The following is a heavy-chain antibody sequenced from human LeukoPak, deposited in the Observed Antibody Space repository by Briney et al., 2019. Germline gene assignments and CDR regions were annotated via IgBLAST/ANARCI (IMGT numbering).Heavy chain of an antibody. CDR2: IYHSGST. Sequence: SQTLSLTCTVSGGSISSGGYYWSWIRQPPGKGLEWIGYIYHSGSTYYNPSLKSRVTISVDRSKNQFSLKLSSVTAADTAVYYCAGQRYCSGGSCYRPFDYWGQGTLVTVSS. CDR1: GGSISSGGYY. V-gene: IGHV4-30-2*01. D-gene: IGHD2-15*01. J-gene: IGHJ4*02. CDR3: AGQRYCSGGSCYRPFDY.